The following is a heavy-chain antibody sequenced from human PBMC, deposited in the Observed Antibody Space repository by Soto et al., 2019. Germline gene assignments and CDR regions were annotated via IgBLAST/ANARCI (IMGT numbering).Heavy chain of an antibody. CDR2: INPNSGGT. CDR1: GYTFTGYY. CDR3: ASYGGEDCSSTSCHTHFDY. Sequence: ASVKVSCKASGYTFTGYYMHWVRQAPGQGLEWMGWINPNSGGTNYAQKFQGWVTMTRDTSISTAYMELSRLRSDDTAVYYCASYGGEDCSSTSCHTHFDYWGQGTLVTVSS. V-gene: IGHV1-2*04. J-gene: IGHJ4*02. D-gene: IGHD2-2*02.